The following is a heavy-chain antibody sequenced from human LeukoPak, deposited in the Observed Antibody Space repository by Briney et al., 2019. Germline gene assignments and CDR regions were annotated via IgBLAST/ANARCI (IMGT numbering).Heavy chain of an antibody. Sequence: GASVKVSCKASGYTFTSYDINWVRQATGQGLEWMGWMNPNSGNTGYAQKFQGRVTMTRNTSISTAYMELSSLRSEDTAVYYCARGGALLWFGESGYGMDVWGQGTTVTVSS. J-gene: IGHJ6*02. CDR2: MNPNSGNT. CDR3: ARGGALLWFGESGYGMDV. CDR1: GYTFTSYD. V-gene: IGHV1-8*01. D-gene: IGHD3-10*01.